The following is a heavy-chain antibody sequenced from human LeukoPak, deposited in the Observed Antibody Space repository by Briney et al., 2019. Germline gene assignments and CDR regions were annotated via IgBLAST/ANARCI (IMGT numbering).Heavy chain of an antibody. J-gene: IGHJ5*02. CDR1: GFTFSRYS. CDR3: VRAGSYCSCSTCYFNWFDP. Sequence: PGGSLRLSCAASGFTFSRYSMNWVRQAPGKGLEWVSSISSSSIYVYYEDSVKGRFTISRDNAKNSVYLQMNSLRAEDTAVCYCVRAGSYCSCSTCYFNWFDPWGQGTLVTVSS. V-gene: IGHV3-21*01. CDR2: ISSSSIYV. D-gene: IGHD2-15*01.